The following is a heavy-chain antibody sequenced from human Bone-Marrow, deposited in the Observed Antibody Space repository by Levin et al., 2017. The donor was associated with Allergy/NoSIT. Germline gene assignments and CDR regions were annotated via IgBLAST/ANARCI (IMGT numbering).Heavy chain of an antibody. CDR3: AREKAYSSSWYARVLDY. CDR1: GFTFSDYY. J-gene: IGHJ4*02. V-gene: IGHV3-11*01. D-gene: IGHD6-13*01. CDR2: ISSSGSTI. Sequence: GESLKISCAASGFTFSDYYMSWIRQAPGKGLEWVSYISSSGSTIYYADSVKGRFTISRDNAKNSLYLQMNSLRAEDTAVYYCAREKAYSSSWYARVLDYWGQGTLVTVSS.